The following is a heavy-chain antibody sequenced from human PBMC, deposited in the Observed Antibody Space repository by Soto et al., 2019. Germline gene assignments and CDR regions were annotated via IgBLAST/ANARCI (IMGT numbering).Heavy chain of an antibody. J-gene: IGHJ6*02. CDR3: TTESSSVGAYYYYGMDV. CDR1: GFTFSNAW. D-gene: IGHD2-15*01. Sequence: GGSLRLSCAASGFTFSNAWMSWVRQAPGKGLEWVGRIKSKTDGGTTDYAAPVKGRFTISRDDSKNTLYLQMNSLKTEDTAVYYCTTESSSVGAYYYYGMDVWGQGTTVTVSS. CDR2: IKSKTDGGTT. V-gene: IGHV3-15*01.